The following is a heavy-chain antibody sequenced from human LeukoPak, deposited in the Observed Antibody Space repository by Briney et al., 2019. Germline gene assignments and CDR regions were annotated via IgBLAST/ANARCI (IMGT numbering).Heavy chain of an antibody. CDR1: GFTFSSYA. CDR2: ISGSGGST. Sequence: GGSLRLSCAASGFTFSSYAMSWVRQAQGKGLEWVSAISGSGGSTYYADSVKGRFTISRDNSKNTLYLQMNSLRAEDTAVYYCAKESKDIVVVPNYYYYYGMDVWGQGTTVTVSS. CDR3: AKESKDIVVVPNYYYYYGMDV. J-gene: IGHJ6*02. V-gene: IGHV3-23*01. D-gene: IGHD2-2*01.